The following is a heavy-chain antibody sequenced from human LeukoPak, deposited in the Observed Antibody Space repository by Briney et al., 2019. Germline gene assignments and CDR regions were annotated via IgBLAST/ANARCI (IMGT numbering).Heavy chain of an antibody. CDR2: IYRSGAT. CDR1: GDSFSSNNY. D-gene: IGHD3-22*01. V-gene: IGHV4-4*02. Sequence: SQTLSLTCTVSGDSFSSNNYWTWVRQPPGKGLEWIGEIYRSGATNYNPSLRSRVTVSLDKSKNQFSLRLNSVTAADTAIYYCARNAGYSDLNYWGQGVLVTVSS. J-gene: IGHJ4*02. CDR3: ARNAGYSDLNY.